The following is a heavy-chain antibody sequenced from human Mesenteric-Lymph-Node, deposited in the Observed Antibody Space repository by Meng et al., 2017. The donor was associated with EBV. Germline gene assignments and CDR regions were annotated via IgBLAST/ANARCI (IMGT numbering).Heavy chain of an antibody. CDR1: GYIFTSYG. J-gene: IGHJ4*02. CDR3: ANSRSGYDHLWY. CDR2: MDPNNGNT. Sequence: QGRLVQSGAGVRKPGAAVKVTCMASGYIFTSYGINWVRQATGQGLEWMGWMDPNNGNTGYAQKFQGRVTMTRDTSISTAYMDLSSLRSEDTAVYYCANSRSGYDHLWYWGQGTLVTVSS. V-gene: IGHV1-8*01. D-gene: IGHD5-12*01.